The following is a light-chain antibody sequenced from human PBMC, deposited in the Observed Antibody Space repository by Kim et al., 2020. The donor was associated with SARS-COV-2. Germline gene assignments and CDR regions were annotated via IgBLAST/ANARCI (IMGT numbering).Light chain of an antibody. CDR2: DNN. CDR1: NSNIGNNY. V-gene: IGLV1-51*01. Sequence: QSVLTQPPSVSAAPGQKVTISCSGSNSNIGNNYVSWYQQLPGTAPKLLIYDNNKRPSGIPDRFSGSKSGTSATLGITGLQTGDEADYYCGTWDSSLSAGPVFGGGTQLTVL. CDR3: GTWDSSLSAGPV. J-gene: IGLJ3*02.